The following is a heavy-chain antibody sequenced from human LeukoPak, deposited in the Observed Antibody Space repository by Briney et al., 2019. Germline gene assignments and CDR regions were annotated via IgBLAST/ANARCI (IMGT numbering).Heavy chain of an antibody. Sequence: GGSLRLSCAASGFTFSSYSMNWVRQTPGKGLEWVSSISSSSSYIYYADSVKGRFTISRDNAKNSLYLQMNSLRAEDTAVYYCARDLRAYSSGWSFNYWGQGTLVTVSS. CDR3: ARDLRAYSSGWSFNY. CDR1: GFTFSSYS. J-gene: IGHJ4*02. V-gene: IGHV3-21*01. D-gene: IGHD6-19*01. CDR2: ISSSSSYI.